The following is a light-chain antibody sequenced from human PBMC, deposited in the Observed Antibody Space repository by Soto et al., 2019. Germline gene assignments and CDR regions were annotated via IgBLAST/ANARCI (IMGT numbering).Light chain of an antibody. CDR2: GAV. CDR1: QSVGGD. CDR3: QQYYAWPRT. J-gene: IGKJ2*01. Sequence: EIVMTQSPVTLSVSPGERATLSCRASQSVGGDLAWYQQIPGQAPRLLIYGAVTRATGVAARFSGGGSGTDFTLTVDSLQSEDLALYYCQQYYAWPRTFGQGTKLEI. V-gene: IGKV3-15*01.